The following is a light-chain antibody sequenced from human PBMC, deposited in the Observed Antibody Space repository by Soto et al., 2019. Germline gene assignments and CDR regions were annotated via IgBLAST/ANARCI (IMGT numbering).Light chain of an antibody. CDR1: SSNIGAGYD. J-gene: IGLJ2*01. Sequence: QSVLTQPPSASGAPGQRVTISCTGSSSNIGAGYDVHWYQQLPGTAPKLLIYGNSNRPSGVPDRFSASKSCTSSSLAITGVQDEDEAAYYCQSYDSSRRGYVVFGGGTKGTVL. CDR3: QSYDSSRRGYVV. CDR2: GNS. V-gene: IGLV1-40*01.